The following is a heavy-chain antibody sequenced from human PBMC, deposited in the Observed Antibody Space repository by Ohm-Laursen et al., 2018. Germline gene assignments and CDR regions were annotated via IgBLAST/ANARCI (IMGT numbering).Heavy chain of an antibody. J-gene: IGHJ3*02. D-gene: IGHD3-16*02. V-gene: IGHV3-13*01. CDR1: GFTFSSYD. CDR2: ISAAGDT. CDR3: ARGNAPYVWGNYRPTGNAFDI. Sequence: GSLRLSCAASGFTFSSYDLHWVRQATGYGLEWVSTISAAGDTYYPGSVQGRFTISRENAKNSLYLQMNSLRAGDTAVYYCARGNAPYVWGNYRPTGNAFDIWGQGTMVTVSS.